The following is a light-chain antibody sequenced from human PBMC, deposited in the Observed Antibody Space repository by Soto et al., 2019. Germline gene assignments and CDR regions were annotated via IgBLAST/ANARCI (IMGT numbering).Light chain of an antibody. J-gene: IGLJ2*01. CDR3: QTWGTGIVV. Sequence: QSVLTQSPSASASLGASVKLTCTLTSGHSSCDIAGHQQQPEKAPRYLMKVNSDGRYSKGVGIPDRFSGSSSGAERYLTSSSLQSEDEDDYYCQTWGTGIVVFGGGTKVTVL. CDR1: SGHSSCD. CDR2: VNSDGRY. V-gene: IGLV4-69*01.